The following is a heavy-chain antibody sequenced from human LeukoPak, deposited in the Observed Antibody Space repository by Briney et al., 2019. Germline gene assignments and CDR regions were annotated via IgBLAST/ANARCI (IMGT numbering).Heavy chain of an antibody. D-gene: IGHD3-10*01. V-gene: IGHV3-11*01. CDR2: ISSSGSTI. CDR1: GFTFSDYY. CDR3: ARDPMPYYYGSGREYYFDY. Sequence: GGSLRLSCAASGFTFSDYYMSWIRQAPGKGLEWVSYISSSGSTIYYADSVKGRFTISGDNAKNSLYLQMNSLRAEDTAVYYCARDPMPYYYGSGREYYFDYWGQGTLVTVSS. J-gene: IGHJ4*02.